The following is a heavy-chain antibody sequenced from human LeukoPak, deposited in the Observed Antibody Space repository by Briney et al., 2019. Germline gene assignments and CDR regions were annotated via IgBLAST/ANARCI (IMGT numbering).Heavy chain of an antibody. Sequence: GASVTVSCKASGYTFTSHGLSWVRQAPGQGLEWMGWINANNGNTNYAQKFRGRVIMTTDTSANTVYMELRSLRSDDTAVYYCARPLGGGAKWFDLWGQGTLVTVSS. CDR3: ARPLGGGAKWFDL. CDR2: INANNGNT. J-gene: IGHJ5*02. V-gene: IGHV1-18*04. D-gene: IGHD4-23*01. CDR1: GYTFTSHG.